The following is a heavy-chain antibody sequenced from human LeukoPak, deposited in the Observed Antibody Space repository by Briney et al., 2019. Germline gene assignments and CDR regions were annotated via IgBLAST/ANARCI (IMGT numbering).Heavy chain of an antibody. CDR2: INPNSGGT. D-gene: IGHD2-2*01. V-gene: IGHV1-2*02. Sequence: ASVKVSCKASGYTFTGYYMHWVRQAPGQGLEWMGWINPNSGGTNYAQRFQGRVTMTRDTSISTAYMELSRLRSDDTAVYYCARDFGGYCSSTSCSNWFDPWGQGTLVTVSS. J-gene: IGHJ5*02. CDR1: GYTFTGYY. CDR3: ARDFGGYCSSTSCSNWFDP.